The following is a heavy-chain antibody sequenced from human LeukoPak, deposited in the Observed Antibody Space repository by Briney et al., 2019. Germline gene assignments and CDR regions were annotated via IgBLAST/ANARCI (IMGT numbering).Heavy chain of an antibody. CDR3: GRQHSHRNAYYFNYYYYYMDV. J-gene: IGHJ6*03. V-gene: IGHV4-39*01. D-gene: IGHD3-22*01. Sequence: SETLSLTCTVSGGSISSTSYYWGWIRQPPGKGLEWIGSIYYSGSTYYNPSLKSRVTISVDTSKNQFSLKLSSVTAADTAVYYCGRQHSHRNAYYFNYYYYYMDVWGKGTTVTISS. CDR2: IYYSGST. CDR1: GGSISSTSYY.